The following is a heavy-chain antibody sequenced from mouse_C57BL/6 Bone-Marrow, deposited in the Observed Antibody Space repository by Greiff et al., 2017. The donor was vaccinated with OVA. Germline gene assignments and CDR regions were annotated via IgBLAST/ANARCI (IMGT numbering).Heavy chain of an antibody. V-gene: IGHV1-42*01. CDR2: INPSTGGT. Sequence: LQQSGPELVKPGASVKISCKASGYSFTGYYMNWVKQSPEKSLEWIGEINPSTGGTTYNQKFKAKATLTVDKSSSTAYMQLKSLTSEDSAVYYCAPYRFAYWGQGTLVTVAA. CDR1: GYSFTGYY. D-gene: IGHD2-10*01. CDR3: APYRFAY. J-gene: IGHJ3*01.